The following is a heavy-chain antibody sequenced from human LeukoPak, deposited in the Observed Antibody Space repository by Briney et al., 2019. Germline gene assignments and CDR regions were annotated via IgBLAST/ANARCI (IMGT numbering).Heavy chain of an antibody. D-gene: IGHD3-22*01. V-gene: IGHV3-30*18. CDR1: GFTFSSYG. Sequence: GGSLRLSCAASGFTFSSYGMHWVRQAPGKGLEWVAVISYDGSNKYYADSVKGRFTISRDNSKNTLYLQMNSLRAEDTAVYYCAKDLYYYDSSGKTPVDYWGQGTLVTVSS. J-gene: IGHJ4*02. CDR3: AKDLYYYDSSGKTPVDY. CDR2: ISYDGSNK.